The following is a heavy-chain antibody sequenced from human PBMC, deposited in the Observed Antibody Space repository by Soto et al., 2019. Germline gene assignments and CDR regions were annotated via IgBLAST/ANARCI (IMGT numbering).Heavy chain of an antibody. CDR1: GFTFSSYD. CDR3: ARDRWWDSSSIYYYYGMDV. J-gene: IGHJ6*02. D-gene: IGHD6-6*01. V-gene: IGHV3-13*01. CDR2: IGTAGDT. Sequence: GGSLRLSCAASGFTFSSYDMHWVRQATGKGLEWVSAIGTAGDTYYPGSVKGRFTISRENAKNSLYLQMNSLRAEDTAVYYCARDRWWDSSSIYYYYGMDVWGQGTTVTVSS.